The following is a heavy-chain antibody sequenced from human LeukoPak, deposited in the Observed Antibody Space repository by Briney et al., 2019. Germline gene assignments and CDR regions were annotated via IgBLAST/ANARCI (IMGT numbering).Heavy chain of an antibody. CDR2: FDPEDGET. Sequence: ASVKVSCKVSGYTLTELSIHWVRQAPGKGLEWMGGFDPEDGETIYAQKFQGRVTMTEDTSTDTAYMELSSLRSEDTAVYYCAMRKDISSSWYYLDYWGQGTLVTVSS. J-gene: IGHJ4*02. V-gene: IGHV1-24*01. CDR3: AMRKDISSSWYYLDY. CDR1: GYTLTELS. D-gene: IGHD6-13*01.